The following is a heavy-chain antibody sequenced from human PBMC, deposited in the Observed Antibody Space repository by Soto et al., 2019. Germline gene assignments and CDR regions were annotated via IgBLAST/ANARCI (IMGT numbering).Heavy chain of an antibody. J-gene: IGHJ5*02. V-gene: IGHV3-48*01. CDR1: AFTFSSYS. Sequence: GGSLRLSCAASAFTFSSYSMNWVRQAPGKGLEWVSYISSTSNTIYYPGSVKGGFTISRVSAKNSLYLQMNSLRAEDTAVYYCARDVDDSIWGNFRPSWFDPWGQGTLVTVSS. CDR2: ISSTSNTI. D-gene: IGHD3-16*02. CDR3: ARDVDDSIWGNFRPSWFDP.